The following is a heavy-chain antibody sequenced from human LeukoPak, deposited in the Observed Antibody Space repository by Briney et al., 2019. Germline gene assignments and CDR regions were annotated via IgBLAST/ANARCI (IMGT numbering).Heavy chain of an antibody. CDR1: GFSFSNYN. D-gene: IGHD6-19*01. CDR2: ISSSSSAI. J-gene: IGHJ3*02. V-gene: IGHV3-48*01. Sequence: GGSLRLSCAASGFSFSNYNMNWVRQAPGKGLEWVSYISSSSSAIYYADSVKGRFTISRDNAKNSLYLQMISLRAEDTALYYCAREMKIAGAGTYALDIWGQGTMVTVSS. CDR3: AREMKIAGAGTYALDI.